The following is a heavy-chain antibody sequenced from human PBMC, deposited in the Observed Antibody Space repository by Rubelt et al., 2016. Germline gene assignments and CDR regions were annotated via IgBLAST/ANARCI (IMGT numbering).Heavy chain of an antibody. CDR1: SYS. J-gene: IGHJ4*02. Sequence: SYSMNWVRQAPGKGLEWVSYISSSSSTMYYADSVKGRFTISRDNAKNSLYLQMNSLRAEDTAVYYCARNLHYDSSGYYDPFDYWGQGTLVTVSS. CDR3: ARNLHYDSSGYYDPFDY. CDR2: ISSSSSTM. V-gene: IGHV3-48*04. D-gene: IGHD3-22*01.